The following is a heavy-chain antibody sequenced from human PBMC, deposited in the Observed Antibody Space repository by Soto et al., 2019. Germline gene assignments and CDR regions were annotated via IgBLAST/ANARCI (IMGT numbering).Heavy chain of an antibody. Sequence: GGSLRLSCAASAFTFSDHYMTWIRQAPGKGLEWVSYISSSSTYTNYADSVKGRFTISRDNAKNSLYLQMNRLRAEDTAVYYCAKESYNRRTDFDCWGQGTLVTVSS. CDR3: AKESYNRRTDFDC. CDR2: ISSSSTYT. J-gene: IGHJ4*02. D-gene: IGHD3-10*01. V-gene: IGHV3-11*05. CDR1: AFTFSDHY.